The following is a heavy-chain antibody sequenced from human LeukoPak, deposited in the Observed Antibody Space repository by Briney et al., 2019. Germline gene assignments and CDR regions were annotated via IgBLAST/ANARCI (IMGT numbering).Heavy chain of an antibody. D-gene: IGHD5-12*01. CDR2: IIPILGIA. J-gene: IGHJ5*02. CDR1: GGTFSSYA. Sequence: SVKVSCKASGGTFSSYAISWVRQAPGQGLEWMGRIIPILGIANYAQKFQGRVTITADKSTSTAYMELSSLRSEDTAVYYCASLRGYSGHNWFDPWGQGTLVTVSS. V-gene: IGHV1-69*04. CDR3: ASLRGYSGHNWFDP.